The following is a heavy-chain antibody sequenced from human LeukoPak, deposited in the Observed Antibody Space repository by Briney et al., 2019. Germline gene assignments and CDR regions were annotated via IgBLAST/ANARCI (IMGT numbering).Heavy chain of an antibody. Sequence: ASVKVSCKASGYTFTGYYMYWVRQAPGQGLEWMGWINPNSGGTNYAQKFQGWVTMTRDTSISTAYMELSSLRSEDTAVYYCARDQAAVAGFEAYGMDVWGQGTTVTVSS. CDR2: INPNSGGT. CDR1: GYTFTGYY. CDR3: ARDQAAVAGFEAYGMDV. J-gene: IGHJ6*02. V-gene: IGHV1-2*04. D-gene: IGHD6-19*01.